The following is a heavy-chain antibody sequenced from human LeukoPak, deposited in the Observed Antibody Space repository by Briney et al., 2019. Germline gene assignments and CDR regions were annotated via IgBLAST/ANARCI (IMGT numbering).Heavy chain of an antibody. Sequence: GGSLRLSCAGSGFIFNNYAMHWVRQAPGKGLVWVSRINSDGSSTSYADSVKGRFTISRDNAKNTLYLQMNSLRAEDTAVYYCARSRGGGDYWGQGTLVTVSS. CDR2: INSDGSST. V-gene: IGHV3-74*01. D-gene: IGHD3-10*01. J-gene: IGHJ4*02. CDR3: ARSRGGGDY. CDR1: GFIFNNYA.